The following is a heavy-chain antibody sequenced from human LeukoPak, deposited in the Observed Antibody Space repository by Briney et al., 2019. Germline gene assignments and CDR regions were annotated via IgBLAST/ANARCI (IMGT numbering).Heavy chain of an antibody. CDR2: IWYDGSNK. CDR1: GFTFSSYG. J-gene: IGHJ4*02. Sequence: QPGRSLRLSCAASGFTFSSYGMHWVRQAPGKGLEWEAVIWYDGSNKYYADSVKGRFTISRDNSKNTLYLQMNSLRAEDTAVYYCAKDRVPGGYYDFWSGYYSDFDYWGQGTLVTVSS. CDR3: AKDRVPGGYYDFWSGYYSDFDY. V-gene: IGHV3-33*06. D-gene: IGHD3-3*01.